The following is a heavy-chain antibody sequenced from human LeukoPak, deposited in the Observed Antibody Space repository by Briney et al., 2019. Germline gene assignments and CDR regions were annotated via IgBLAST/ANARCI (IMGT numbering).Heavy chain of an antibody. J-gene: IGHJ4*02. Sequence: GGSLRLSCAASGFTFSSYAMHWVRQAPGKGLEWVAVISYDGSNKYYADSVKGRFTISRDNSKNTLYLQMNSLRAEDTAVYYCARDRGQPGIAAAGTWGPFDYWGQGTLVTVSS. V-gene: IGHV3-30-3*01. CDR2: ISYDGSNK. CDR1: GFTFSSYA. CDR3: ARDRGQPGIAAAGTWGPFDY. D-gene: IGHD6-13*01.